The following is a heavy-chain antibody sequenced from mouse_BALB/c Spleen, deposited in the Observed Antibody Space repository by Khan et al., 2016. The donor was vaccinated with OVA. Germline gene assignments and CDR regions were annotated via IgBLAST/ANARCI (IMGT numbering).Heavy chain of an antibody. J-gene: IGHJ2*01. D-gene: IGHD1-1*02. V-gene: IGHV2-2*02. CDR1: GFSLTSYG. Sequence: QVQLQEPGPGLVQPSQSLSITCTVSGFSLTSYGVHWVRQSPGKGLEWLGVIWSGGITDYNATFISRLSISKDISKSQVFFKMNSLQANDTAIYYCARNRNGYCDYWGQGTTLSVSS. CDR3: ARNRNGYCDY. CDR2: IWSGGIT.